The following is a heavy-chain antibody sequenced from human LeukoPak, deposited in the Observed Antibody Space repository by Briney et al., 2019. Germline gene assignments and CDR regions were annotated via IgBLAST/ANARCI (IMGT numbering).Heavy chain of an antibody. J-gene: IGHJ4*02. CDR3: ARAFMRFGELY. CDR2: IYSGGST. Sequence: PGGSLRLSCAASGFTVSSSYMSWVRQAPGEGLEWVSVIYSGGSTYYADSVKGRFTISRDNSKNTLYLQMNSLRAEDAAVYYCARAFMRFGELYWGQGTLVTVSS. V-gene: IGHV3-53*01. CDR1: GFTVSSSY. D-gene: IGHD3-10*01.